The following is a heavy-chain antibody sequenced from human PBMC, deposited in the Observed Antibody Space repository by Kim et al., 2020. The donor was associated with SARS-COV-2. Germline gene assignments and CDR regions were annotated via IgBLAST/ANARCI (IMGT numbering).Heavy chain of an antibody. CDR1: GFIFSSQG. J-gene: IGHJ4*02. CDR3: AKMQGYFDY. V-gene: IGHV3-23*01. CDR2: ITGSGDIT. Sequence: GGSLRLSCVASGFIFSSQGMSWVRQAPGKGLEWVSAITGSGDITYYADSVKGRFTISRDNSKNTLYLQMNSLSSEDAAVYYFAKMQGYFDYWGQGTLGT.